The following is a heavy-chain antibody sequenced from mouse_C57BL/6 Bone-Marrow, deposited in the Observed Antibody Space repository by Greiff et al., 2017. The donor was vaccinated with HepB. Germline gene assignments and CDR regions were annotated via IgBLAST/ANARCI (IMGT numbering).Heavy chain of an antibody. CDR1: GYTFTSYT. J-gene: IGHJ3*01. D-gene: IGHD2-4*01. V-gene: IGHV1-4*01. Sequence: VQLQQSGAELARPGASVKMSCKASGYTFTSYTMHWVKQRPGQGLEWIGYINPSSGYTKYNQKFKDKATLTADKSSSTAYMQLSSLTSEDSAVYYCARSIYYDYPGFAYWGQGTLVTVSA. CDR3: ARSIYYDYPGFAY. CDR2: INPSSGYT.